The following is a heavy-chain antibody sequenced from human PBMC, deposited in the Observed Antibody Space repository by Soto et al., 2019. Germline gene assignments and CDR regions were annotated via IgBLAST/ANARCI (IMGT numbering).Heavy chain of an antibody. CDR1: GFTFSSYG. CDR3: AKDQRGSNYGYFQY. J-gene: IGHJ1*01. Sequence: QVQLVESGGGVVQPGRSLRLSCAASGFTFSSYGMHWVRQAPGKGLEWVTLISSDGNKKYYGDSVQGRFTISRDNSENTLYLEMDSLRPEDTAIYYCAKDQRGSNYGYFQYWGQGTLVTVSS. D-gene: IGHD4-4*01. V-gene: IGHV3-30*18. CDR2: ISSDGNKK.